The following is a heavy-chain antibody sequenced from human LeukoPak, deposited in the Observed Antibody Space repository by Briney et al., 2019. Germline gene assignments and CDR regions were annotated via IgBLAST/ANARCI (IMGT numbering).Heavy chain of an antibody. CDR3: VSGVSILAAFDY. J-gene: IGHJ4*02. V-gene: IGHV1-69*06. Sequence: GASVKVSCKASGGTFSSYAISWVRQAPGQGLEWMGGIIPIFGTANYAQKFQGRVTITADKSTSTAYMELSSLRSEDTAVYYCVSGVSILAAFDYWGQGTLVTVSS. D-gene: IGHD3-3*01. CDR2: IIPIFGTA. CDR1: GGTFSSYA.